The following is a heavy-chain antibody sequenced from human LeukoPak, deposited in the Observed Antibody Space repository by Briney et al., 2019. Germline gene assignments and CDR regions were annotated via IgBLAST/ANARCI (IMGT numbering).Heavy chain of an antibody. Sequence: SETLSLNCIVSGGSISSYSWNWIRQSPGKGLEWVGYISHSGTTSYNSSLKSRVTISVDTSKHQLSLKLTSVTAADTAVYYCARWDDSAWGFGNWGPGTLVTVSS. CDR3: ARWDDSAWGFGN. CDR2: ISHSGTT. CDR1: GGSISSYS. D-gene: IGHD6-19*01. J-gene: IGHJ4*02. V-gene: IGHV4-59*08.